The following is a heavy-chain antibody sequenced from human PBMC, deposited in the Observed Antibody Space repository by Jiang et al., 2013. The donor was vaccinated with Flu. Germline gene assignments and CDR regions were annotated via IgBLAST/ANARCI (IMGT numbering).Heavy chain of an antibody. CDR2: TYYRSKWIN. Sequence: QTLSLTCAISGDSVSGNSAAWNWIRQSPSRGLEWLGRTYYRSKWINDYAVSVKSRISVNPDTSKNQFSLQLNSMTPEDTAVYYCARGYYDSSGHYYFDYWGQGTLVTVSS. V-gene: IGHV6-1*01. D-gene: IGHD3-22*01. CDR3: ARGYYDSSGHYYFDY. J-gene: IGHJ4*02. CDR1: GDSVSGNSAA.